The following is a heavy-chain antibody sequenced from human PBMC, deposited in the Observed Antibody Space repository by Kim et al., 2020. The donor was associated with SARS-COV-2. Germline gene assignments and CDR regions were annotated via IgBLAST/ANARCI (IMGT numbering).Heavy chain of an antibody. J-gene: IGHJ4*02. CDR1: GFTFSSYG. V-gene: IGHV3-33*01. CDR2: IWHDGSKK. CDR3: ARDYICGGDCYWEFFDG. D-gene: IGHD2-21*01. Sequence: GGSLRLSCAASGFTFSSYGMHWVRQAPGKGLEWVAVIWHDGSKKYYGDSVKGRFTISRDNSKDTLYLEMNSLRDDDTAVYYCARDYICGGDCYWEFFDGWGQGTLVTVSS.